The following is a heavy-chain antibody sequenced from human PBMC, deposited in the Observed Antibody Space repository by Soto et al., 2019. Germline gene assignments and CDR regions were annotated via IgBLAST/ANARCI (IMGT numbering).Heavy chain of an antibody. J-gene: IGHJ6*02. D-gene: IGHD3-3*01. CDR3: ARVLSSWSGSFYYYYGMDV. CDR1: GYTFTSYG. Sequence: ASVKVSCKASGYTFTSYGISWVRQAPGQGLEWMGWISAYNGNTNYAQKLQGRVTMTTDTSTSTAYMELRSLRSDDTAVYYCARVLSSWSGSFYYYYGMDVWGQGTTVTVSS. V-gene: IGHV1-18*01. CDR2: ISAYNGNT.